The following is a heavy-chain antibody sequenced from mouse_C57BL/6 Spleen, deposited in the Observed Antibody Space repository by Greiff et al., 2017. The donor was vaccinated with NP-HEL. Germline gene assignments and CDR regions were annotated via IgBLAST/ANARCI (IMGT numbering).Heavy chain of an antibody. D-gene: IGHD1-1*01. Sequence: EVKVVESGGGLVKPGGSLKLSCAASGFTFSSYAMSWVRQTPEKRLEWVATISDGGSYTYYPDNVKGRFTISRDNAKNNLYLQMSHLKSEDTAMYYCARDYYYGRDYFDYWGQGTTLTVSS. CDR3: ARDYYYGRDYFDY. CDR2: ISDGGSYT. V-gene: IGHV5-4*01. J-gene: IGHJ2*01. CDR1: GFTFSSYA.